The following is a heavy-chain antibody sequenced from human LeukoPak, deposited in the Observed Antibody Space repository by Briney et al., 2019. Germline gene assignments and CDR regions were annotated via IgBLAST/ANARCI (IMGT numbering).Heavy chain of an antibody. CDR1: GGSISSYY. CDR2: IYYSGSA. J-gene: IGHJ4*02. CDR3: ARSSGYYYYYFDY. D-gene: IGHD3-22*01. V-gene: IGHV4-59*01. Sequence: SETLSLTCTVSGGSISSYYWSWIRQPPGKGLEWIGHIYYSGSANYNPSLKSRVTISVDTSKNQFSLKLISVTAADTAVYYCARSSGYYYYYFDYWGQGTLVTVSS.